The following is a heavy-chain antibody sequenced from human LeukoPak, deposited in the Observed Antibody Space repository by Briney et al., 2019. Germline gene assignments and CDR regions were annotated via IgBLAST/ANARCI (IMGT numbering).Heavy chain of an antibody. Sequence: SETLSLTCAVYGGSFSGYYWSWIRQPPGKGLEWIGEINHSGSTNYNPSLKSRVTISVDTSKNQFSLKLSSVTAADTAVYYCARGPRTDYDFWSGYYTGIDYSGQGTLVTVSS. CDR3: ARGPRTDYDFWSGYYTGIDY. D-gene: IGHD3-3*01. V-gene: IGHV4-34*01. CDR2: INHSGST. J-gene: IGHJ4*02. CDR1: GGSFSGYY.